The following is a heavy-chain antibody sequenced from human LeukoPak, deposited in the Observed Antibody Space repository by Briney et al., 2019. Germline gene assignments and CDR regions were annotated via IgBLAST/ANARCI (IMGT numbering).Heavy chain of an antibody. J-gene: IGHJ4*02. CDR1: GFTFSSYA. V-gene: IGHV3-30*04. Sequence: PGRSLRLSCAASGFTFSSYAMHWVRQAPGKGLEWVAFISYDGSNKYYADSVKGRLTISRDSSQNTLDLQMNSLRAEDTAVYYCARGPVGDFWSGYNYYFDYWGQGTLVTVSS. D-gene: IGHD3-3*01. CDR3: ARGPVGDFWSGYNYYFDY. CDR2: ISYDGSNK.